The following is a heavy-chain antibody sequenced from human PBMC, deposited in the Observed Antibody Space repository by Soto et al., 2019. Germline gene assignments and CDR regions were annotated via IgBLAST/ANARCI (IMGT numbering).Heavy chain of an antibody. J-gene: IGHJ3*02. D-gene: IGHD3-22*01. Sequence: GGSLRLSCAASGFTFSSYWMSWVRQAPGKGLEWVANIKQDGSEKYYVDSVKGRFTISRDNAKNSLYLQMNSLRAEDTAVYYCARDYYDSSGYFFDAFDIWGQGTMVTVSS. CDR1: GFTFSSYW. CDR2: IKQDGSEK. V-gene: IGHV3-7*03. CDR3: ARDYYDSSGYFFDAFDI.